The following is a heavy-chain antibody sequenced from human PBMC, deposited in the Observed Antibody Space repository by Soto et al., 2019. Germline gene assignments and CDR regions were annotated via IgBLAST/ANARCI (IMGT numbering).Heavy chain of an antibody. CDR2: IYFTTKT. CDR3: AGQTFTIAAASYGRSNWFDP. V-gene: IGHV4-39*01. J-gene: IGHJ5*02. CDR1: GGSITSSSQF. D-gene: IGHD6-25*01. Sequence: SETLSLTCTASGGSITSSSQFWGCVRQPPGKGREWFGTIYFTTKTYYIPSLKSRLTMSIDTSKNEFSLSLNSVTAADTAVYYCAGQTFTIAAASYGRSNWFDPWGPGTLVTVSS.